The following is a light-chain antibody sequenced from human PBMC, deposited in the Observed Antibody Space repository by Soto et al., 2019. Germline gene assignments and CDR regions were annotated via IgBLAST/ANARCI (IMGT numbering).Light chain of an antibody. CDR1: SSDIGGYNS. V-gene: IGLV2-8*01. CDR2: DVT. J-gene: IGLJ1*01. CDR3: SSYTDRKHLG. Sequence: QSVLTQSPSASGSTGQSVTISCTGTSSDIGGYNSVSWYQQHPGKAPKVMIYDVTKRPSGVPDRFSGSTSGNTASLTVSALQAEDEADYYCSSYTDRKHLGVGTGTKLTVL.